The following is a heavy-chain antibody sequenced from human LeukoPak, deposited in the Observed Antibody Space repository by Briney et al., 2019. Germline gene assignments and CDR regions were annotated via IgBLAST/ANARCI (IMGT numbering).Heavy chain of an antibody. Sequence: GGSLRLSCGASGFTFSSYAMHWVRQAPGKGLEWVSTISGSGGDSYHADSVKGRFTISRDNSKNTLYLQMNSLRAEDTAVYYCAKERATVVVTDFQHWGQGTLVTVSS. CDR1: GFTFSSYA. CDR3: AKERATVVVTDFQH. J-gene: IGHJ1*01. V-gene: IGHV3-23*01. CDR2: ISGSGGDS. D-gene: IGHD2-21*02.